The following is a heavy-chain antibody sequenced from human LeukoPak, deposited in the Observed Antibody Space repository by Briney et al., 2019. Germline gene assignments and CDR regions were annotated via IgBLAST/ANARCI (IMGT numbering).Heavy chain of an antibody. D-gene: IGHD3-10*01. Sequence: SETLSLTCAVSGGSISSSNWWSWVRQPPGKGLEWIGEINHSGSTNYNPSLKSRVTISVDTSKNQFSLKLSSVTAADTAVYYCARLVVRGVIISRYYFDYWGQGTLVTVSS. CDR1: GGSISSSNW. V-gene: IGHV4-4*02. CDR2: INHSGST. CDR3: ARLVVRGVIISRYYFDY. J-gene: IGHJ4*02.